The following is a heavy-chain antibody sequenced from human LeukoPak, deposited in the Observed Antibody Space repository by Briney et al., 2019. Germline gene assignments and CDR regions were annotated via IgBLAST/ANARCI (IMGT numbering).Heavy chain of an antibody. CDR2: INHSGST. Sequence: PSETLSLTCAVYGGSFSGYYWSWIRQPPGKGLEWIGEINHSGSTNYNPSLKSRVTISVDTSKNQFSLKLSSVTAADTAVYYCARERRYYGSGSYYGYWGQGALVTVSS. CDR3: ARERRYYGSGSYYGY. J-gene: IGHJ4*02. CDR1: GGSFSGYY. D-gene: IGHD3-10*01. V-gene: IGHV4-34*01.